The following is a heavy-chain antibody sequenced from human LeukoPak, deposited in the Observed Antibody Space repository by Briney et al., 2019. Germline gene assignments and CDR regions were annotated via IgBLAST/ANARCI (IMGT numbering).Heavy chain of an antibody. CDR3: ARFKYYDSTGYSPGYYMDV. Sequence: SETLSLTCTVSGASIINYYWSSIRQYAGTGLEWVGRIYITGSTNYNPSLQSRLSMSVDTSKNQFSLRLTSVSAADTAVYYCARFKYYDSTGYSPGYYMDVRGKGITVTVSS. D-gene: IGHD3-22*01. J-gene: IGHJ6*03. CDR1: GASIINYY. CDR2: IYITGST. V-gene: IGHV4-4*07.